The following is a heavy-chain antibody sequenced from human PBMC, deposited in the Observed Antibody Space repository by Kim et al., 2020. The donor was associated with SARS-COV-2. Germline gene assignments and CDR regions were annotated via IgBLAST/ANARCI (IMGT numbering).Heavy chain of an antibody. Sequence: GGSLRLSCETSGFTFSDYAMHWVRQSPAKGLEWVSGISRGSGHIEYADYVKGRFTISRDNAKNSLYLQMDSLRLEDTAVYYCAKDVGPGVVSSGYWGQG. V-gene: IGHV3-9*01. J-gene: IGHJ1*01. CDR2: ISRGSGHI. CDR1: GFTFSDYA. D-gene: IGHD5-12*01. CDR3: AKDVGPGVVSSGY.